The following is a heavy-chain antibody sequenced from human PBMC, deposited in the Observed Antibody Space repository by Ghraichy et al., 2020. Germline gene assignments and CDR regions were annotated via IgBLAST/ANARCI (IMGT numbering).Heavy chain of an antibody. D-gene: IGHD1-26*01. CDR1: GFTFSSYG. V-gene: IGHV3-33*01. CDR3: ARDGIVGAPSYYYGMDV. Sequence: LSLTCAASGFTFSSYGMHWVRQAPGKGLEWVAVIWYDGSNKYYADSVKGRFTISRDNSKNTLYLQMNSLRAEDTAVYYCARDGIVGAPSYYYGMDVWGQGTTVTVSS. CDR2: IWYDGSNK. J-gene: IGHJ6*02.